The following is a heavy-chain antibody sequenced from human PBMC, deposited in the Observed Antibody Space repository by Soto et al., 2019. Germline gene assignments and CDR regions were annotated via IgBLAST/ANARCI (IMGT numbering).Heavy chain of an antibody. V-gene: IGHV3-30*18. Sequence: QVQLVESGGGVVQPGRSLRLSCAASGFTFSSYGMHWVRQAPGKGLEWVAVISYDGSNKYYADSVKGRFTISRDNSKNTLYLQMNSLRAEDTAVYYCAKGFSEISSGWYAPTRNYYYGMDVWGQGTTVTVSS. D-gene: IGHD6-19*01. CDR2: ISYDGSNK. J-gene: IGHJ6*02. CDR3: AKGFSEISSGWYAPTRNYYYGMDV. CDR1: GFTFSSYG.